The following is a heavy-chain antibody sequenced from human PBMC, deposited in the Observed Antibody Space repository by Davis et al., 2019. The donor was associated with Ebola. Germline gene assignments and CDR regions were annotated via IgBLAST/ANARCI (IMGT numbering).Heavy chain of an antibody. Sequence: GESLKISCKGSGYSFTSYWIGWVRQMPGKGLEWMGIIYPGDSDTRYSPSFQGQVTISVDKSISTVYLQWSSLKASDTAIYYCARVQNHYDGSGFYDFWGQGTLVTVSS. CDR2: IYPGDSDT. CDR3: ARVQNHYDGSGFYDF. V-gene: IGHV5-51*01. J-gene: IGHJ4*02. D-gene: IGHD3-22*01. CDR1: GYSFTSYW.